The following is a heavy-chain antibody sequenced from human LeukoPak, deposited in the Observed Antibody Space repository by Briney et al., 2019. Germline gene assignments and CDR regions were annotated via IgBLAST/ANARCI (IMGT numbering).Heavy chain of an antibody. J-gene: IGHJ4*02. CDR3: TREDCNAGTCYFSVD. CDR1: GYIFTTHG. Sequence: ASVKVSCKASGYIFTTHGISWLRRAPGQGLEWMGCINPFNGDTEYPQKFQGRVTMTTDTSTSTAYMEIRSLRFDDTAVYYCTREDCNAGTCYFSVDWGQGTLVTVSS. V-gene: IGHV1-18*01. D-gene: IGHD2-15*01. CDR2: INPFNGDT.